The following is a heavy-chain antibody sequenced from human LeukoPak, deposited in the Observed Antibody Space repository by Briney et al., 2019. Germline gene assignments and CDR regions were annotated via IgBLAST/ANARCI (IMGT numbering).Heavy chain of an antibody. CDR3: ATGEQGPRQEYYFDY. CDR1: GYTLTELS. Sequence: ASVKVSCKVSGYTLTELSMHWVRQAPGKGLEWMGGFDPEDGETIYAQKFQGRVTMTEDTSTDTAYMELSSLRSEDTAVYYCATGEQGPRQEYYFDYWGQGTLVTVSS. CDR2: FDPEDGET. D-gene: IGHD1/OR15-1a*01. J-gene: IGHJ4*02. V-gene: IGHV1-24*01.